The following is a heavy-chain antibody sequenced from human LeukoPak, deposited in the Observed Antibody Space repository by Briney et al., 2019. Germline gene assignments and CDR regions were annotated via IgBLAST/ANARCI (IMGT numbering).Heavy chain of an antibody. D-gene: IGHD2-15*01. CDR3: ARDIPVYCSGGSCYGGNWFDP. Sequence: ASVKVSCKASGYTFTGYYMHWVRQAPGQGLEWMGWINPNSGGTNYAQKFQGRVTMTRDTSISTAYMELSRLRSDDTAVYYCARDIPVYCSGGSCYGGNWFDPWGQGTLVTVYS. CDR2: INPNSGGT. V-gene: IGHV1-2*02. CDR1: GYTFTGYY. J-gene: IGHJ5*02.